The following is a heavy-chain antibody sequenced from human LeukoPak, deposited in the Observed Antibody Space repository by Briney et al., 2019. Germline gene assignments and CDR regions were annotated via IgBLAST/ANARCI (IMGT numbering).Heavy chain of an antibody. CDR1: GFTFSDYG. CDR2: IRNDGSNE. Sequence: QAGGSLRLSCAASGFTFSDYGMHWVRQAPGKGLEWVAFIRNDGSNEYYPDSVKGRFTISRDNSRNTLCLQMNSLRPEDTAVYYCAKGGSASHNWFDPWGQGTLVTVSS. V-gene: IGHV3-30*02. D-gene: IGHD2-15*01. J-gene: IGHJ5*02. CDR3: AKGGSASHNWFDP.